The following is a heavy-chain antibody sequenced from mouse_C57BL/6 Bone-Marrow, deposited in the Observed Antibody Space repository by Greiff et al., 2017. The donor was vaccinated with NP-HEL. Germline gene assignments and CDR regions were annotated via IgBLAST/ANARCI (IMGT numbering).Heavy chain of an antibody. CDR3: ARGTTVFDY. Sequence: MESCKASGYTFTSYWMHWVKQRPIQGLEWIGNIDPSDSETHYNQKFKDKATLTVDKSSSTAYMQLSSLTSEDSAVYYCARGTTVFDYWGQGTTLTVSS. D-gene: IGHD1-1*01. J-gene: IGHJ2*01. V-gene: IGHV1-52*01. CDR2: IDPSDSET. CDR1: GYTFTSYW.